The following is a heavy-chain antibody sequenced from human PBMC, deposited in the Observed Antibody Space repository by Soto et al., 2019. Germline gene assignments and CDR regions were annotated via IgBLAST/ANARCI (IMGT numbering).Heavy chain of an antibody. D-gene: IGHD6-25*01. CDR3: ARDPRPYSSVGRYYYYGMDV. CDR2: IIPIFGTA. V-gene: IGHV1-69*01. Sequence: QVQLVQSGAEVKKPGSSVKVSCKASGGTFSSYAISWVRQAPGQGLEWMGGIIPIFGTANYAQKFQGRVTITADESTSTAYMELSSLRSEDTAVYYCARDPRPYSSVGRYYYYGMDVCGQVTTVTVSS. CDR1: GGTFSSYA. J-gene: IGHJ6*02.